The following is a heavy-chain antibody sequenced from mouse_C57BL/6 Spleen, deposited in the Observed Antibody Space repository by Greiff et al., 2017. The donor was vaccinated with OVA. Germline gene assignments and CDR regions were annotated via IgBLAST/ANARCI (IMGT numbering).Heavy chain of an antibody. Sequence: VQLQQSGPELVKPGASVKISCKASGYSFTDYNMNWVKQSNGKSLEWIGVINPNYGTTSYNQKFKGKATLTVDQSSSTAYMQLNSLTSEDSAVYYCASGAYYGSSKDAMDYWGQGTSVTVSS. CDR1: GYSFTDYN. J-gene: IGHJ4*01. V-gene: IGHV1-39*01. CDR2: INPNYGTT. CDR3: ASGAYYGSSKDAMDY. D-gene: IGHD1-1*01.